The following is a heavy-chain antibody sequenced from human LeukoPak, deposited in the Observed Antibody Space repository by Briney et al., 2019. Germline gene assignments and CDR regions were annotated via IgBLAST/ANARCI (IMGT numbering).Heavy chain of an antibody. Sequence: ASVKVSCKASGGTFSSYAISWVRQAPGQGLEWMGWISAYNGNTNYAQKLQGRVTMTTDTSTSTAYMELRSLRSDDTAVYYCARQLGRGLFDYWGQGTLVTVSS. CDR2: ISAYNGNT. J-gene: IGHJ4*02. CDR3: ARQLGRGLFDY. V-gene: IGHV1-18*01. CDR1: GGTFSSYA. D-gene: IGHD1-26*01.